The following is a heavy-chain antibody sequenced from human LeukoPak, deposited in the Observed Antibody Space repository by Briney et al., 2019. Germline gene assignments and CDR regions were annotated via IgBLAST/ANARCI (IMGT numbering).Heavy chain of an antibody. CDR2: IYYSGST. Sequence: SETLSLTCAVSGGSISSYYWSWIRQPPGKGLEWIGYIYYSGSTNYNPSLKSRVTISVDTSKNQFSLKLSSVTAADTAVYYCARSGSSSWYWGQGTLVTVSS. CDR3: ARSGSSSWY. V-gene: IGHV4-59*01. CDR1: GGSISSYY. J-gene: IGHJ4*02. D-gene: IGHD6-13*01.